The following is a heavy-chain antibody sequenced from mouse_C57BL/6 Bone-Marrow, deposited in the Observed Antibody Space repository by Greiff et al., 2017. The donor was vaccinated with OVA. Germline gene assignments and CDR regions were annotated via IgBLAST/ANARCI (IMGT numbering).Heavy chain of an antibody. CDR3: ARPSTGTFAY. Sequence: DVKLQESGGDLVKPGGSLKLSCAASGFTFSSYGMSWVRQTPDKRLEWVATISSGGSYTYYPDSVKGRFTISRDNAKNTLYLQMSSLKSEDTAMYYCARPSTGTFAYWGQGTLVTVSA. J-gene: IGHJ3*01. D-gene: IGHD4-1*02. CDR1: GFTFSSYG. CDR2: ISSGGSYT. V-gene: IGHV5-6*02.